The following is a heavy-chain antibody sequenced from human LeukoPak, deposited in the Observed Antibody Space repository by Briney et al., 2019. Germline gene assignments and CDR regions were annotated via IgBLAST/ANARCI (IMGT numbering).Heavy chain of an antibody. V-gene: IGHV3-33*01. Sequence: GRSLSLSCAASGFTFSSYGMHWVRQAPGKGLEWVAVICYDGSNKYYADSVKGRFTISRDNSKNTLYLQMNSLRAEDTAVYYCARGQASQTYFDYWGQGTLVTVSS. CDR1: GFTFSSYG. D-gene: IGHD5-12*01. CDR3: ARGQASQTYFDY. CDR2: ICYDGSNK. J-gene: IGHJ4*02.